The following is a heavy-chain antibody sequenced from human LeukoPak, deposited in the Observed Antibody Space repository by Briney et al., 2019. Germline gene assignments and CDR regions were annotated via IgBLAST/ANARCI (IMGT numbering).Heavy chain of an antibody. CDR3: AKDPYYYDSSGYLDY. V-gene: IGHV3-43*02. J-gene: IGHJ4*02. Sequence: GGSLRLSCAASGFTFDDYATHWVRQAPGKGLEWVSLISGDGGSTYYADSVKGRFTISRDNSKNSLYLQMNSLRTEDTALYYCAKDPYYYDSSGYLDYWGQGTLVTVSS. CDR2: ISGDGGST. D-gene: IGHD3-22*01. CDR1: GFTFDDYA.